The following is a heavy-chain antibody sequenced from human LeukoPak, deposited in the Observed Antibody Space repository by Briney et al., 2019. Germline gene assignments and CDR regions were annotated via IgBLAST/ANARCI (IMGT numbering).Heavy chain of an antibody. Sequence: SETLSLTCTVSGGSISSGSYYWSWIRQPAGKGLEWIGRIYTSGSTNYNPSLKSRVTISVDTSKNQFSLKLSSVTAADTAVYYCAREGGGYCSGGSCYSGGYFDYWGQGTLVTVSS. V-gene: IGHV4-61*02. D-gene: IGHD2-15*01. J-gene: IGHJ4*02. CDR2: IYTSGST. CDR3: AREGGGYCSGGSCYSGGYFDY. CDR1: GGSISSGSYY.